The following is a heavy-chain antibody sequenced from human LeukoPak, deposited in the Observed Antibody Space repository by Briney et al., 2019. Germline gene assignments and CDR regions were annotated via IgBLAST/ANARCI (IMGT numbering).Heavy chain of an antibody. Sequence: SETLSLTCTVSGGSISSSSYYWGWIRQPPGKGLEWIGSIYYSGSTYYNPSLKSRVTISVDTSKNQFSLKLSSVTAADTAVYYCARGSMVRGVSTTVFDYWGQGTLVTVSS. CDR3: ARGSMVRGVSTTVFDY. V-gene: IGHV4-39*07. D-gene: IGHD3-10*01. J-gene: IGHJ4*02. CDR1: GGSISSSSYY. CDR2: IYYSGST.